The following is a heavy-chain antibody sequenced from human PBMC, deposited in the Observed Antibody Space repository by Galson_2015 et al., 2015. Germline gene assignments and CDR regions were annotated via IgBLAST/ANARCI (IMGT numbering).Heavy chain of an antibody. V-gene: IGHV3-74*01. D-gene: IGHD1-26*01. CDR3: ARDQGSGSYYDVFDY. Sequence: SLRLSCAASGFTFSSYWMHWVRQAPGKGLVWVSRINSDWSSTSYADSVKGRFTISRDNAKNTLYLQMNSLRAEDTAVYYCARDQGSGSYYDVFDYWGQGTLVTVSS. J-gene: IGHJ4*02. CDR2: INSDWSST. CDR1: GFTFSSYW.